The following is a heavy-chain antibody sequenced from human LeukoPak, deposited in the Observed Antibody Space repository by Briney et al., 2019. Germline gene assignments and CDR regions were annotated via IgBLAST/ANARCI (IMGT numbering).Heavy chain of an antibody. J-gene: IGHJ6*02. CDR3: ARVGGTNYYYYGMDV. Sequence: SETLSLTCTVSGGSISSYYWSWIRQPPGKGLEWIGYIYDSGSTNYNPSLKSRVTISVDTSKNQFSLKLSSVTAADTAVYYCARVGGTNYYYYGMDVWGQGTTVSVSS. CDR2: IYDSGST. D-gene: IGHD1-1*01. V-gene: IGHV4-59*01. CDR1: GGSISSYY.